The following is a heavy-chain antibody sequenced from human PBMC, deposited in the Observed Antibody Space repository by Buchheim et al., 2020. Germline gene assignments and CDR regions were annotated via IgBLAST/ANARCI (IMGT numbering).Heavy chain of an antibody. V-gene: IGHV1-69*01. Sequence: QVQLVQSGAEVKKPGSSVKVSCKASGGTFSSYAISWVRQAPGQGLEWMGGIIPIFDTANYAQKFQGRVTITADESTSTAYMELSSLRSEDTAVYYCARAVEYYDFWSGYYLDYWGQGTL. D-gene: IGHD3-3*01. CDR3: ARAVEYYDFWSGYYLDY. CDR2: IIPIFDTA. J-gene: IGHJ4*02. CDR1: GGTFSSYA.